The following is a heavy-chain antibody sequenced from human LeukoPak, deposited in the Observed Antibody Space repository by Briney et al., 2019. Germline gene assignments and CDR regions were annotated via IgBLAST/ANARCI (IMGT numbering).Heavy chain of an antibody. Sequence: SETLSLTCTVSGVSINTYFWSWTRQPPGKGLEWIGYVYYTGITNYNPSLKSRVSISLDTSKNQFSLRLNSVTAAETAVYYCASQLGGTTFHWGQGTLVTVSS. CDR3: ASQLGGTTFH. CDR1: GVSINTYF. CDR2: VYYTGIT. D-gene: IGHD1/OR15-1a*01. J-gene: IGHJ4*02. V-gene: IGHV4-59*01.